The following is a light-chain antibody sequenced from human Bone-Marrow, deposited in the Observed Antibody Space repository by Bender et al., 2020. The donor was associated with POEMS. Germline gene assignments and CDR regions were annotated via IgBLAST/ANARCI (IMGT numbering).Light chain of an antibody. V-gene: IGLV3-25*03. J-gene: IGLJ3*02. CDR3: LSPDSSATYRV. CDR2: KDN. Sequence: SYDLTQPPSVSVSPGQTARITCTGDALPKQYAYWYQQKSGQAPVMVIYKDNERPSGIPERFSGSSSGTTVTLTISGVQAEDEADYYCLSPDSSATYRVFGGGTKLTVL. CDR1: ALPKQY.